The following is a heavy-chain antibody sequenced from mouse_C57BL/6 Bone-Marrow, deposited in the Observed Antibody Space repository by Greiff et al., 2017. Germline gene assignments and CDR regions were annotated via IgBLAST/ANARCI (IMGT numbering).Heavy chain of an antibody. Sequence: QVQLQQPGAELVKPGASVKLSCKASGYTFTSYWMQWVKQRPGQGLEWIGKIDPSDSYTNYNQKFKGKATLTVDTSSSTAYMQLSSLTSEDSAVYYCAFIWAFAYWGQGTLVTVSA. CDR1: GYTFTSYW. V-gene: IGHV1-50*01. J-gene: IGHJ3*01. CDR2: IDPSDSYT. CDR3: AFIWAFAY. D-gene: IGHD1-1*01.